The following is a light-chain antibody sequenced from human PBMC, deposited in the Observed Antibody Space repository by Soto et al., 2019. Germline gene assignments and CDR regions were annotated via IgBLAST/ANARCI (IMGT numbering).Light chain of an antibody. CDR2: GAS. CDR3: QQYGSSPTWT. CDR1: QSVSSSY. Sequence: EIVLTQSPGTLSLSPGERATLSCRASQSVSSSYLAWNQQKPGQAPRLLIYGASSRATGIPDRFSGSGSGTDFTLTISRLEPEDFAVYYCQQYGSSPTWTFGQGTKV. V-gene: IGKV3-20*01. J-gene: IGKJ1*01.